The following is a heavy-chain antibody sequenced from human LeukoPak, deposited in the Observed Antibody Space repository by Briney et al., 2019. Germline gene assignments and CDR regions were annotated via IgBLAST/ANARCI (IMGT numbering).Heavy chain of an antibody. CDR2: ISAYNGNT. D-gene: IGHD3-10*01. CDR1: GYTFTSYG. J-gene: IGHJ4*02. V-gene: IGHV1-18*01. CDR3: ARANPRSGSYYKLDY. Sequence: ASVKVSCKASGYTFTSYGISWVRQAPGQGLEWMGWISAYNGNTNYAQKLRGRVTMTTDTSTSTAYMELRSLRSDDTAVYYCARANPRSGSYYKLDYWGQGTLVTVSS.